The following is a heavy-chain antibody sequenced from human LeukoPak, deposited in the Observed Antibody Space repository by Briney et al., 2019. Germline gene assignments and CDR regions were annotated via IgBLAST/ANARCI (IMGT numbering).Heavy chain of an antibody. CDR3: ARDWAVAGRRWFDP. V-gene: IGHV4-39*07. CDR2: IYHTGTT. J-gene: IGHJ5*02. CDR1: GGSISDTSYY. D-gene: IGHD6-19*01. Sequence: PSETLSLTCNVSGGSISDTSYYWGWIRQPPGKGLEWIGSIYHTGTTYYSPSLKSRVTISVHTSKNQFSLKLSSVTAADTAVYYCARDWAVAGRRWFDPWGQGTLVTVSA.